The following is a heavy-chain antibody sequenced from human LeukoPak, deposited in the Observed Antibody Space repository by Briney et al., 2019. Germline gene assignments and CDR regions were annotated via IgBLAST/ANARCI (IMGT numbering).Heavy chain of an antibody. V-gene: IGHV4-38-2*01. J-gene: IGHJ3*02. D-gene: IGHD1-14*01. CDR2: IYHSGST. CDR3: ARHGKGAFDI. CDR1: GYSISSGYY. Sequence: WETLSLTCAVSGYSISSGYYWGWIRQPPGKGLECIGSIYHSGSTYYNQSLKSRVTISVDTSKNQFSLKLSSVTAADTAVYYCARHGKGAFDIWGQGTMVTVSS.